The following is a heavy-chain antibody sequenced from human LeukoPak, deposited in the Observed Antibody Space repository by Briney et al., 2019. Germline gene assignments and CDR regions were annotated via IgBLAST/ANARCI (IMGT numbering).Heavy chain of an antibody. Sequence: VASVKVSCKASGGTFSSYAISWVRLAPGQGLEWMGGIIPIFGTANYAQKFQGRVTITADESTSTAYMELSSLRSEDTAVYYCASGQDVPRDEFDYWGQGTLVTVSS. J-gene: IGHJ4*02. CDR3: ASGQDVPRDEFDY. D-gene: IGHD3-16*01. V-gene: IGHV1-69*13. CDR2: IIPIFGTA. CDR1: GGTFSSYA.